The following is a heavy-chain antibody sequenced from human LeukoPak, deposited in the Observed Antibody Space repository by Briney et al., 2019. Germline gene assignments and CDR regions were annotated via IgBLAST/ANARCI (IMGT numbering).Heavy chain of an antibody. D-gene: IGHD2-21*01. J-gene: IGHJ5*01. V-gene: IGHV3-74*01. CDR2: INSDGSST. Sequence: PGGSLRLSCAVSGFTFSSYWMHWVRQAPGKGLVWVSRINSDGSSTSYADSVKGRFAISRDNSKNTVSLQMNSLRGEDTAIYYCANSFGYSPSWGQGTLVTVSS. CDR1: GFTFSSYW. CDR3: ANSFGYSPS.